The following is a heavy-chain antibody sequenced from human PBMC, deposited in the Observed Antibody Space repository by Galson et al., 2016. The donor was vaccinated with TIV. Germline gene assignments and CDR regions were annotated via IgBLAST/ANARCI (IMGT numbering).Heavy chain of an antibody. CDR2: IIPLSHTP. V-gene: IGHV1-69*06. CDR3: VNIQKTNKYDS. CDR1: GGTLTSYA. D-gene: IGHD2-15*01. Sequence: SVKVSCKASGGTLTSYAINWVRQAPGQGLEWMGGIIPLSHTPNYAQKYHDRITIVADKSTGTVYMELRRLTSEDTAVYYCVNIQKTNKYDSWGRGTLVTVSS. J-gene: IGHJ4*02.